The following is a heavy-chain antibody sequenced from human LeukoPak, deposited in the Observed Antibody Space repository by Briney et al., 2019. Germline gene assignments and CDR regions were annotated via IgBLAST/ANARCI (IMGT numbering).Heavy chain of an antibody. CDR1: GYTFTGYY. Sequence: ASVKVSCKASGYTFTGYYMHCVRQAPGQGLEWMGWINPNTGGTNYAQKFQGRVTMTRDTSISTAYMELSRLTSDDTAFYYCARGGVVAAGPYAFDIWGQGTMVTVSS. CDR2: INPNTGGT. V-gene: IGHV1-2*02. J-gene: IGHJ3*02. CDR3: ARGGVVAAGPYAFDI. D-gene: IGHD2-2*01.